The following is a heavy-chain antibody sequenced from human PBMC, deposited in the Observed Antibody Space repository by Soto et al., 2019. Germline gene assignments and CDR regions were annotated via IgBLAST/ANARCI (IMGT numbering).Heavy chain of an antibody. CDR1: GFTFSSYA. CDR3: AKDRRTPDY. Sequence: EVQLLESGGGLVQPGGSLRLSFAASGFTFSSYAMNWVRQAPGKGLEWVSGISSAGGSTYYADSVKGRFTISRDNSKNTLFLQMNSLRAEDTALYYCAKDRRTPDYWGQGTLVTVSS. J-gene: IGHJ4*02. V-gene: IGHV3-23*01. CDR2: ISSAGGST.